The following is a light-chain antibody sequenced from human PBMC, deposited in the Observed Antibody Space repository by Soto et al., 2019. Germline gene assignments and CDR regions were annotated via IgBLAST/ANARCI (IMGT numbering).Light chain of an antibody. V-gene: IGLV4-69*01. Sequence: QLVLTQSPSASASLGASVKLTCTLSSGHSSYAIAWHQQQPEKGPRYLMKLNNDGSHSKGDGIPDRFSGSSSGAERYLTISSLQSEDEADYYCQTWGTGIWVFGGGTKLPVL. CDR2: LNNDGSH. CDR1: SGHSSYA. CDR3: QTWGTGIWV. J-gene: IGLJ3*02.